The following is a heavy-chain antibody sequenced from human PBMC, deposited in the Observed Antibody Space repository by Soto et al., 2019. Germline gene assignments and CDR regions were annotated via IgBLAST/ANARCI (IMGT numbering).Heavy chain of an antibody. CDR2: IYYSGST. CDR1: GGSISSGDYY. Sequence: PSETLSLTCTVSGGSISSGDYYWSWIRQPPGKGLEWIGYIYYSGSTYYNPSLKSRVTISVDTSKNQFSLKLSSVTAADTAVYYCASYYYDSSGSWYFDYWGQGTLVTVSS. CDR3: ASYYYDSSGSWYFDY. J-gene: IGHJ4*02. D-gene: IGHD3-22*01. V-gene: IGHV4-30-4*01.